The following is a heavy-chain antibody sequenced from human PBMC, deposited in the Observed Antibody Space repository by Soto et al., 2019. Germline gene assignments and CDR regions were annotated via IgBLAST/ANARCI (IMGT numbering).Heavy chain of an antibody. J-gene: IGHJ4*02. CDR3: AAGVHYYDGSGYYYPFDY. Sequence: ASVKVSCKASGGTFSSYAISWVRQAPGQGLEWMGGIIPILGIANYAQKFQGGVTITADKSTSTAYLELSSRRAEDTAVVYCAAGVHYYDGSGYYYPFDYWGQGTLVTVSS. CDR1: GGTFSSYA. D-gene: IGHD3-22*01. V-gene: IGHV1-69*10. CDR2: IIPILGIA.